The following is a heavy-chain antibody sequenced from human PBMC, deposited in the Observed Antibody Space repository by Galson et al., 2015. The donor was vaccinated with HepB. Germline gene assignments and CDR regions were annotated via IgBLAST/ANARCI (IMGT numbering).Heavy chain of an antibody. CDR2: INSDGSST. CDR1: GFTFSSYW. CDR3: ARVDIVVVTAIDY. J-gene: IGHJ4*02. Sequence: SLRLSCAASGFTFSSYWMHWVRQAPGKGLVWVSRINSDGSSTSYADSVKGRFTISRDNAKNTLYLQMNSLRAEDTAVYYCARVDIVVVTAIDYWGQGTLVTVSS. D-gene: IGHD2-21*02. V-gene: IGHV3-74*01.